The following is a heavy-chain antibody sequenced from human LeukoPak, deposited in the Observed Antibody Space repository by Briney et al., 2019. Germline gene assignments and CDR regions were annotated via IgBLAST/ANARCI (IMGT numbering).Heavy chain of an antibody. CDR2: INHSGST. V-gene: IGHV4-34*01. D-gene: IGHD6-13*01. CDR3: ARGSGSSWLNWFDP. J-gene: IGHJ5*02. CDR1: GGSFSGYY. Sequence: PSETLSLTCAVYGGSFSGYYWSWIRQPPGKGLEWIGEINHSGSTNYNPSLKSRVTISVDTSKNQFSLKLSSVTAADTAVYYCARGSGSSWLNWFDPWGQGTLVTVSS.